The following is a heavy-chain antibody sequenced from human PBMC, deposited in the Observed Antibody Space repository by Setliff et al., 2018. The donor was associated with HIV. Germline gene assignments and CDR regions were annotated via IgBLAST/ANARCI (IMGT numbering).Heavy chain of an antibody. CDR1: GYTFTGYY. CDR2: INVNSGDT. D-gene: IGHD3-3*01. V-gene: IGHV1-2*02. CDR3: ARNIDVHYDFWSAYDY. J-gene: IGHJ4*02. Sequence: GASVKVSCKASGYTFTGYYIHWVRQAPGEGLEWMGCINVNSGDTNYAQKFQGRVIVTRDTSSSTAYMELRSLTSDDTAVYYCARNIDVHYDFWSAYDYWGQGALVTVSS.